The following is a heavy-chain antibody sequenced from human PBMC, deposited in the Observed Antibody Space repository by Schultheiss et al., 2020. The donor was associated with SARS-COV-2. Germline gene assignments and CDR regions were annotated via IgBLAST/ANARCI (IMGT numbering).Heavy chain of an antibody. V-gene: IGHV3-30*03. CDR1: GFTFSSFG. J-gene: IGHJ6*02. D-gene: IGHD3-16*02. Sequence: GGSLRLSCAASGFTFSSFGMYWVRQAPGKGLEWVAVISYDGSNKYYADSVRGRLSISRDNSKNTLHLQMNSLRAEDTAVYYCARDRLDYDYVWGSYRSPLYYYYGMDVWGQGTTVTVSS. CDR2: ISYDGSNK. CDR3: ARDRLDYDYVWGSYRSPLYYYYGMDV.